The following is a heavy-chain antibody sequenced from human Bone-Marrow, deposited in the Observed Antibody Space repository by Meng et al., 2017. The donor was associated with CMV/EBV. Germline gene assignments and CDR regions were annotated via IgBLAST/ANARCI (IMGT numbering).Heavy chain of an antibody. CDR3: AREGTIFGAEPYYFDY. CDR1: GFTFSSYS. Sequence: GGSLRLSCAASGFTFSSYSMNWVRQAPGKGLEWVSSISSSSSYIYYADSVKGRFTISRDNAKNSLYLQMNSLRAEDTAVYYCAREGTIFGAEPYYFDYWGQGTLVTVSS. J-gene: IGHJ4*02. V-gene: IGHV3-21*01. CDR2: ISSSSSYI. D-gene: IGHD3-3*01.